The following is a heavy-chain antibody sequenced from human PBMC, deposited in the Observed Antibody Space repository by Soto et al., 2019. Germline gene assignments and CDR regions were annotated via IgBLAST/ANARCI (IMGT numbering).Heavy chain of an antibody. CDR3: ARDTGCGYYYFDY. J-gene: IGHJ4*02. CDR1: GFTFSSYG. D-gene: IGHD3-3*01. CDR2: IWYDGSNK. Sequence: QVQLVESGGGVVQPGRSLRLSCAASGFTFSSYGMHWVRQAPGKGLEWVAVIWYDGSNKYYADSVKGRFTISRDNSKNTLYLQMNSLRAEDTAVYYCARDTGCGYYYFDYWCQGTLVTVSS. V-gene: IGHV3-33*01.